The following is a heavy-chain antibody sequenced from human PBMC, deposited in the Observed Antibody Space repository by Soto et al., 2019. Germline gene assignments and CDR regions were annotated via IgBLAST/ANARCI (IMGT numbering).Heavy chain of an antibody. V-gene: IGHV3-23*01. J-gene: IGHJ5*02. D-gene: IGHD3-3*01. Sequence: VQLLESGGGLVQPGGSLRLSCVASGFTFNKYAMTWVRQAPGEGLEWVSTIGTGFGTFYADSVKGRFTISRDNSKNTVFMQMNNLRAEDTAIYYCANVMILRLSEWSTFDDPWGQGTLVTVSS. CDR3: ANVMILRLSEWSTFDDP. CDR1: GFTFNKYA. CDR2: IGTGFGT.